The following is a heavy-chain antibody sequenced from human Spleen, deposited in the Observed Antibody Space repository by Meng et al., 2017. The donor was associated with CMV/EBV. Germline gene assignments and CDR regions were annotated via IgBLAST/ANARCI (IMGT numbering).Heavy chain of an antibody. D-gene: IGHD2-2*01. Sequence: FTVSSYAMHGVRQAPGKGLEWVAVISYDGSNKYYADSVKGRFTISRDNSKNTLYLQMNSLRAEDTAVYYCARDAFSVVVPAATAFDYWGQGTLVTVSS. J-gene: IGHJ4*02. CDR3: ARDAFSVVVPAATAFDY. V-gene: IGHV3-30-3*01. CDR2: ISYDGSNK. CDR1: FTVSSYA.